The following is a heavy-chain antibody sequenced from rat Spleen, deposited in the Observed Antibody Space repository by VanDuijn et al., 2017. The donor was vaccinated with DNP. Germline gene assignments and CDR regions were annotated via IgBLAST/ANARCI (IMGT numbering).Heavy chain of an antibody. CDR1: GFSLTSNG. CDR2: IWAGGST. D-gene: IGHD1-1*01. J-gene: IGHJ2*01. Sequence: QVQLKESGPGLMQPSETLSLTCTVSGFSLTSNGVGWVRRPLGKGLVWMGTIWAGGSTAYNSALKSRLSISRDTSKSQVFLKMNSRQTEDTAIYYCTSYYSGDFHYWGQGVMVTVSS. V-gene: IGHV2-72*01. CDR3: TSYYSGDFHY.